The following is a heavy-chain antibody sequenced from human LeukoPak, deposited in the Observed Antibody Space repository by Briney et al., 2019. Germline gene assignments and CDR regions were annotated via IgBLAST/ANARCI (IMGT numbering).Heavy chain of an antibody. J-gene: IGHJ5*02. CDR3: AGSYYDILTGPNNWFDP. CDR2: INHSGST. D-gene: IGHD3-9*01. V-gene: IGHV4-34*01. CDR1: GESFSGYY. Sequence: SETLSLTCAVYGESFSGYYWSWIRQPPGKGLEWIGEINHSGSTNYNPSLKSRVTISVDTSKNQFSLKLSSVTAADTAVYYCAGSYYDILTGPNNWFDPWGQGTLVTVSS.